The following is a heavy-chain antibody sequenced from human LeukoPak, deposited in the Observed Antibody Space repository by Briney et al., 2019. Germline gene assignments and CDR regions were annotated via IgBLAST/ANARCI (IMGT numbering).Heavy chain of an antibody. D-gene: IGHD3-22*01. Sequence: ASVKVSCKASGYTFTSYDINWVRQATGQGLEWMGWMNPNSGNTGYAQKFQGRVTMTRNTSISTAYMELSSLRSEDTAVYYCARGTYYYDSSGYHNWYFDLWGRGTLVTVSS. V-gene: IGHV1-8*01. CDR2: MNPNSGNT. J-gene: IGHJ2*01. CDR1: GYTFTSYD. CDR3: ARGTYYYDSSGYHNWYFDL.